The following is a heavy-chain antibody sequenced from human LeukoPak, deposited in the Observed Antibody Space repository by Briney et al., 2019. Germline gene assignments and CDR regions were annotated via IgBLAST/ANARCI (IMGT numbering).Heavy chain of an antibody. J-gene: IGHJ6*02. D-gene: IGHD3-3*01. CDR3: AKRYALEWLFDYYYGMDV. CDR1: GFAVSNTW. Sequence: GGSLRLSCAASGFAVSNTWMNWARQAPGKGLEWVGRIKSKIDGGTIDYAAPVKGRFTISRDDSKNTLYLQMNSLKTEDTAVYYCAKRYALEWLFDYYYGMDVWGQGTTVTVSS. CDR2: IKSKIDGGTI. V-gene: IGHV3-15*07.